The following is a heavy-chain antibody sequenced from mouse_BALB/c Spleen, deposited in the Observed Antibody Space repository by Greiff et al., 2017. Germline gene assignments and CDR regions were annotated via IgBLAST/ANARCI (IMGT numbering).Heavy chain of an antibody. Sequence: QVQLQQPGAELVKPGAPVKLSCKASGYTFTSYWMNWVKQRPGRGLEWIGRIDPSDSETHYNQKFKDKATLTVDKSSSTAYIQLSSLTSEDSAVYYCARVDYPVMDYWGQGTSVTVSS. CDR3: ARVDYPVMDY. J-gene: IGHJ4*01. CDR1: GYTFTSYW. D-gene: IGHD2-4*01. V-gene: IGHV1-69*02. CDR2: IDPSDSET.